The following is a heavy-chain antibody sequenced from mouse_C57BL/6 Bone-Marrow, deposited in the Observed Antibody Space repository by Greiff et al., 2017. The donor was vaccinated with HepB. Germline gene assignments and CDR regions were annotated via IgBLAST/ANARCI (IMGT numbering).Heavy chain of an antibody. V-gene: IGHV5-4*03. J-gene: IGHJ4*01. CDR2: ISDGGSYT. CDR3: ARVGDPLYYYAMDY. Sequence: EVKVVESGGGLVKPGGSLKLSCAASGFTFSSYAMSWVRQTPEKRLEWVATISDGGSYTYYPDNVKGRFTISRDNAKNNLYLQMSHLKSEDTAMYYCARVGDPLYYYAMDYWGQGTSVTVSS. D-gene: IGHD2-13*01. CDR1: GFTFSSYA.